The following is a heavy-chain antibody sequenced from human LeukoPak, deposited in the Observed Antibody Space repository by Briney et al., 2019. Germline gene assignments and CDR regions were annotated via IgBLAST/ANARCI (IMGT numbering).Heavy chain of an antibody. D-gene: IGHD4-17*01. CDR1: GSTFTGYY. V-gene: IGHV1-2*02. J-gene: IGHJ6*02. CDR2: INPNSGGT. CDR3: ARGLTTVTMSYYYGMDV. Sequence: GASVKVSCKASGSTFTGYYMHWVRQAPGQGLEWMGWINPNSGGTNYAQKFQGRVTMTRDTSISTAYMELSRLRSDDTAVYYCARGLTTVTMSYYYGMDVWGQGTTVTVSS.